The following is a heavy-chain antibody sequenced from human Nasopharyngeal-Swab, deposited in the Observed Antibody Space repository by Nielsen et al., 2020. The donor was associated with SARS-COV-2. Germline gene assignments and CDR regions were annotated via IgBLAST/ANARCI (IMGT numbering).Heavy chain of an antibody. V-gene: IGHV3-7*01. Sequence: GESMKISCAASGFTFTNHWMSWVRQAPGKGLEWLANINQAGSVQKYVDSVKGRFFISRDNTEKTLFLQMNSLTVGDTAVYYCVRNGGALDFWDQGTMVTVSS. CDR1: GFTFTNHW. D-gene: IGHD1-26*01. CDR3: VRNGGALDF. J-gene: IGHJ4*02. CDR2: INQAGSVQ.